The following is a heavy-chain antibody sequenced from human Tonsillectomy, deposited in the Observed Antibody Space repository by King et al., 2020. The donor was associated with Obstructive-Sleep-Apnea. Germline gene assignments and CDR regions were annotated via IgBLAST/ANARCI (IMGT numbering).Heavy chain of an antibody. CDR2: IYGSGST. D-gene: IGHD3-9*01. V-gene: IGHV4-59*01. J-gene: IGHJ4*02. CDR3: ARLGVLRYFDWPYYFDN. Sequence: QLQESGPRLVKPSETLSLTCTVSGDSITSYYWSWIWQPPGKGLEWFGYIYGSGSTNYNPSLKSRVTISVDASKIKFSLKLSSVTAADSAVYYCARLGVLRYFDWPYYFDNWGQGILVTVSS. CDR1: GDSITSYY.